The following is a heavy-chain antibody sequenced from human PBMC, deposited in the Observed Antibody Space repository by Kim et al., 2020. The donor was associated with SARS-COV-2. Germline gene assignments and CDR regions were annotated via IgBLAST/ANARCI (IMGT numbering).Heavy chain of an antibody. D-gene: IGHD3-10*01. J-gene: IGHJ4*02. CDR2: T. CDR3: ARFGGSGTFDY. Sequence: TNYAQKLLGRVTMTTDTSTSTAYMELRSLRSDDTAVYYCARFGGSGTFDYWGQGTLVTVSS. V-gene: IGHV1-18*01.